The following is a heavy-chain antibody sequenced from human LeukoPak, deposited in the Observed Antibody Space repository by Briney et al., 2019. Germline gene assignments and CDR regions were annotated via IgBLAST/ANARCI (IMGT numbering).Heavy chain of an antibody. Sequence: ASVKASCKASGYTFTDYYTHWVRQVPGQGLEWMGIFRPSGTTTVYPLELQGRVTLTRDAPTSTVYMELSSLTSADTAVYFCARESGGRTGGKTFDYWGQGTLVTVSS. D-gene: IGHD1-26*01. CDR3: ARESGGRTGGKTFDY. J-gene: IGHJ4*02. CDR1: GYTFTDYY. V-gene: IGHV1-46*01. CDR2: FRPSGTTT.